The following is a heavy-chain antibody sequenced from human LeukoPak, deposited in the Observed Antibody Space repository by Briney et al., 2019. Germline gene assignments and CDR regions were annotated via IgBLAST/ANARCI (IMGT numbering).Heavy chain of an antibody. CDR2: INHSGST. D-gene: IGHD3-10*01. CDR1: GGSFSGYY. V-gene: IGHV4-34*01. CDR3: ARGKSNTMVRGVMDV. J-gene: IGHJ6*03. Sequence: PSETLSLTCAVYGGSFSGYYWSWIRQPPGKGLEWIGEINHSGSTNYNPSLKSRVTISVDTSKNQFSLKLSSVGAADTAVYYCARGKSNTMVRGVMDVWGKGTTVTVSS.